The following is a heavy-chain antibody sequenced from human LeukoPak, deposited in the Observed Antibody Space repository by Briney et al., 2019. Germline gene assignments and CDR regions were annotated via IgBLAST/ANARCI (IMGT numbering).Heavy chain of an antibody. CDR2: IGSDGRSK. CDR1: GFTFSSYG. J-gene: IGHJ3*02. CDR3: ARDDLVLDENGFDM. V-gene: IGHV3-33*01. D-gene: IGHD2-21*01. Sequence: AGGSLRLFCEASGFTFSSYGIHWVRQSPAKGLEWVAVIGSDGRSKFYADSVAGRFSVSRDNFKNTLFLRMNSLGAEDTGVYFCARDDLVLDENGFDMWGRGTMVTVSS.